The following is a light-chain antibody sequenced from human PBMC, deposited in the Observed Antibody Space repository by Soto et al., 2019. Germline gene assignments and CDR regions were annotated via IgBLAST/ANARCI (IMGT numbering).Light chain of an antibody. J-gene: IGKJ1*01. CDR3: QQYGSSPWP. V-gene: IGKV3-20*01. CDR1: QSISSSY. Sequence: EIVLTQSPGTLSLSPGERATLSCRASQSISSSYFAWYQQKPGQAPRLLIYDASNRATGIPARFSGSGSGTDFTLTISRLEPEDFAVYYCQQYGSSPWPFGQGTKVDIK. CDR2: DAS.